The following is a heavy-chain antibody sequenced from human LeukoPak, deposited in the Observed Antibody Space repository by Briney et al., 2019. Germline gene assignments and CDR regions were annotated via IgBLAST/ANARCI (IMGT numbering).Heavy chain of an antibody. D-gene: IGHD6-13*01. V-gene: IGHV3-48*03. J-gene: IGHJ4*02. Sequence: GGSLRLSCAASGFTFSTYEMDWVRQAPGKELEWVSYISSRGSSIYYADSVKGRFTISRVNAKNSLYLQMSSLRVEDTAVYYCARGAAGGDFDYWGQGTLVTVSS. CDR2: ISSRGSSI. CDR3: ARGAAGGDFDY. CDR1: GFTFSTYE.